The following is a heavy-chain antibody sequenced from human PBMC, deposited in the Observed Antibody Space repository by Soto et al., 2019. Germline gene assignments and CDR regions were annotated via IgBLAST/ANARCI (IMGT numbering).Heavy chain of an antibody. Sequence: SETLSLTCAVYGGSFSGYYWSWIRQPPGKGLEWIGEINHSGSTNYNPSLKSRVTISVDTSKNQFSLKLSSVTAADTAVYYCAREQGYCSGGSCSNAEYFQHWGQGTLVTVSS. J-gene: IGHJ1*01. CDR1: GGSFSGYY. D-gene: IGHD2-15*01. CDR2: INHSGST. CDR3: AREQGYCSGGSCSNAEYFQH. V-gene: IGHV4-34*01.